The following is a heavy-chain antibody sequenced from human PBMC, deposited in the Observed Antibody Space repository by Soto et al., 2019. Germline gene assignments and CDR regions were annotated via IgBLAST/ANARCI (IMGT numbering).Heavy chain of an antibody. CDR1: GGSFSGYY. CDR2: INHSGST. D-gene: IGHD3-22*01. CDR3: ARGGDYYDSSGYYYYYYYGMDV. Sequence: SETLSLTCAVYGGSFSGYYWSWIRQPPGKGLEWIGEINHSGSTNYNPCLKSRVTISVDTYKNQFSLKLSSGTAADTAVYYCARGGDYYDSSGYYYYYYYGMDVWGQGTTVTVSS. J-gene: IGHJ6*02. V-gene: IGHV4-34*01.